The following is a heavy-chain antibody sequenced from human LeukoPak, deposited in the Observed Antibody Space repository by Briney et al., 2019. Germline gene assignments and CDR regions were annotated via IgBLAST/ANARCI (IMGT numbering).Heavy chain of an antibody. CDR1: GGSISSSSYY. V-gene: IGHV4-39*07. CDR2: IYYSGST. Sequence: SETLPLTCTVSGGSISSSSYYWGWIRQPPGKGLEWIGSIYYSGSTYYNPSLKSRVTISVDTSKNQFSLKLSSVTAADTAVYYCARKRITMVRGVFRYNWFDPWGQGTLVTVSS. D-gene: IGHD3-10*01. J-gene: IGHJ5*02. CDR3: ARKRITMVRGVFRYNWFDP.